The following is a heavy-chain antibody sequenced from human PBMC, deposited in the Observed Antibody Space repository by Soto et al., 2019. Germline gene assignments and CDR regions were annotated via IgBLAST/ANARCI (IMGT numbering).Heavy chain of an antibody. CDR2: INHSGST. Sequence: ETLSLTCAVYGGSFSGYYWSWIRQPPGKGLEWIGEINHSGSTNYNPSLKSRVTISVDTSKNQFSLKLSSVTAADTAVYYCARVLRGYSYGYGMDVWGQGTTVTVSS. J-gene: IGHJ6*02. CDR1: GGSFSGYY. CDR3: ARVLRGYSYGYGMDV. D-gene: IGHD5-18*01. V-gene: IGHV4-34*01.